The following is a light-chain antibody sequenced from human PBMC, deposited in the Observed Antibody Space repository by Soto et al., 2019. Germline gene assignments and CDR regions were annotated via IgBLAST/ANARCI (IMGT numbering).Light chain of an antibody. CDR2: END. V-gene: IGLV1-51*02. J-gene: IGLJ1*01. CDR3: GTWDSRLSAFV. CDR1: NSNIGNNY. Sequence: QSVLTQPPSVSAAPRQTVAISCSGSNSNIGNNYVSWYQQVPGTPPKLLMYENDKRPSGIPDRFSGSKSGTSATLGITGLQTGDEADYYCGTWDSRLSAFVFGTGTKLTVL.